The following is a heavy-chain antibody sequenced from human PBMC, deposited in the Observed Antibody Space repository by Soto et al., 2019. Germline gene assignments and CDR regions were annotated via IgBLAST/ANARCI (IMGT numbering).Heavy chain of an antibody. CDR2: VHYSGST. CDR1: GGYY. D-gene: IGHD1-1*01. CDR3: ARGDAVNYNTGTFDY. V-gene: IGHV4-59*01. Sequence: SETLSLTCTVSGGYYWSWIRQPPGKGLEWIAYVHYSGSTIYNPSLESRVTILLDTSKTQLSLNLNSVTAADTGVYYCARGDAVNYNTGTFDYWGQGILVTVSS. J-gene: IGHJ4*02.